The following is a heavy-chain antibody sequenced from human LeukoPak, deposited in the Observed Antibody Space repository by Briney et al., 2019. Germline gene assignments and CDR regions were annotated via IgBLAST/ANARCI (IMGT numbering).Heavy chain of an antibody. J-gene: IGHJ4*02. Sequence: GESLKISFKGSGYNFTRYWIGWVRQMPGKGLEWMGIIYPGDPDPRYSPSFRGQVTISADKSISTAYLQWSSLKASDSAMYYCARHYQFYFDFWGQGTLVTVSS. CDR1: GYNFTRYW. D-gene: IGHD2-2*01. CDR2: IYPGDPDP. V-gene: IGHV5-51*01. CDR3: ARHYQFYFDF.